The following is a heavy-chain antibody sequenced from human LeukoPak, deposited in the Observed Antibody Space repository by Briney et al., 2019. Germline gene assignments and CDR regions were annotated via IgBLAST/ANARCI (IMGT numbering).Heavy chain of an antibody. D-gene: IGHD6-19*01. CDR1: GFTFSRYA. CDR3: ARYSSGWYAFDY. V-gene: IGHV3-23*01. J-gene: IGHJ4*02. CDR2: LSGRGGST. Sequence: GRSLRLSCAVSGFTFSRYAMRCVRQAPGKGLEWVSDLSGRGGSTYYADSVKGRFTISRDNSKNTLYLQMNSLRAEDTAVYYCARYSSGWYAFDYWGEGTLVTVSS.